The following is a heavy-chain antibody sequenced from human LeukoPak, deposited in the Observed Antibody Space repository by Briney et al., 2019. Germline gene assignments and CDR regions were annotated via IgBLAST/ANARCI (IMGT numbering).Heavy chain of an antibody. CDR2: ISGSGGST. CDR3: AKDRRYYESSAYYYFDY. J-gene: IGHJ4*02. V-gene: IGHV3-23*01. Sequence: QPGGSLRLSCAASGFTFSSYAMTWIRQAPGKGLEWVSGISGSGGSTYYADSVKGRFTISRDSSKNTLYLQMNSLRAEDTAVYYCAKDRRYYESSAYYYFDYWGQGTLVTVSS. CDR1: GFTFSSYA. D-gene: IGHD3-22*01.